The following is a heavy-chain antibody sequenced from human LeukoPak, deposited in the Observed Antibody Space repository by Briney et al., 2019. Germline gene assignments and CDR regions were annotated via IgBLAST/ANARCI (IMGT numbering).Heavy chain of an antibody. D-gene: IGHD2-2*01. Sequence: GGSLRLSCAASGFAFSSYAMGWVRQAPGKGLEWVSAISGSGGSTYYADSVKGRFTISRDNSKNTLYLQMNSLRAEDTAVYYCAKEKLPAAMGGGAFDIWGQGTMVTVSS. J-gene: IGHJ3*02. CDR1: GFAFSSYA. CDR2: ISGSGGST. V-gene: IGHV3-23*01. CDR3: AKEKLPAAMGGGAFDI.